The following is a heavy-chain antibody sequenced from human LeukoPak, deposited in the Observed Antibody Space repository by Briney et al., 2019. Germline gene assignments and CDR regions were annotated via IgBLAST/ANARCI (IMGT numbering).Heavy chain of an antibody. CDR2: ISGSGGST. D-gene: IGHD3-9*01. CDR3: AKDGDILTGYLDY. CDR1: GFTFSSYA. J-gene: IGHJ4*02. V-gene: IGHV3-23*01. Sequence: GGSLRLSCAASGFTFSSYATSWVRQAPGKGLEWVSAISGSGGSTYYADSVKGRFTISRDNSKNTLYLQMDSLRAEDTAVYYCAKDGDILTGYLDYWGQGTLVTVSS.